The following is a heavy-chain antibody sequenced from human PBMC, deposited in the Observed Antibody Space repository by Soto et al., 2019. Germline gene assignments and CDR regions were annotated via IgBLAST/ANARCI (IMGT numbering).Heavy chain of an antibody. Sequence: EVQLAESGGGLVKPGGSLRLSCAASGFTFSSYSMNWVRQAPGKGLEWVSSISSSGTYIYYADSVKGRFTISRDNAKNSLYLQMNSLRAEDTAVYYCAFAGSGSYSNVADAFDIWGQGTMVTVSS. CDR3: AFAGSGSYSNVADAFDI. J-gene: IGHJ3*02. CDR1: GFTFSSYS. CDR2: ISSSGTYI. V-gene: IGHV3-21*01. D-gene: IGHD3-10*01.